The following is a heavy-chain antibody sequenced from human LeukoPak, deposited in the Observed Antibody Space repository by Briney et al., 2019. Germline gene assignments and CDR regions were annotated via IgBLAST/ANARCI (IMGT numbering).Heavy chain of an antibody. CDR1: ASLFRSYS. CDR3: ASEISRWSGPLDY. Sequence: PGGSLRLSCAPSASLFRSYSAHWVRQAPEKVLGWVARISREGSNTHYADSVTGRFTISRDNANNTAYLQINSLNAEDTALYYCASEISRWSGPLDYWRQGALVSVSS. D-gene: IGHD6-19*01. V-gene: IGHV3-74*01. J-gene: IGHJ4*02. CDR2: ISREGSNT.